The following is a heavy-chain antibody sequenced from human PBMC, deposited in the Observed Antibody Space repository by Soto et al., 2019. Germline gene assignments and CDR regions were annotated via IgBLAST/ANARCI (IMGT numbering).Heavy chain of an antibody. CDR1: GGSFSGYY. CDR2: INHSGST. Sequence: SETLSLTCPVYGGSFSGYYWSWIRQPPGKGLEWIGEINHSGSTNYNPSLKSRVTISVDTSKNQFSLKLSSVTAADTAVYYCARSVDPWGQGTLVTVSS. J-gene: IGHJ5*02. CDR3: ARSVDP. V-gene: IGHV4-34*01.